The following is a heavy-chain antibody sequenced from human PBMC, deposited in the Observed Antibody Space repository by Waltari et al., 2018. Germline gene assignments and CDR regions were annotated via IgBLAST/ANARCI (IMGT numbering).Heavy chain of an antibody. CDR3: AREVAYGDYLGRFDI. J-gene: IGHJ3*02. CDR1: SYSIPDGYY. CDR2: IHHSGSA. D-gene: IGHD4-17*01. V-gene: IGHV4-38-2*02. Sequence: QVQLQESGPGLVKPSETLSLTCIVSSYSIPDGYYWGWIRQTPGQGLEWLGSIHHSGSAYYNAPLKSRATMSVDTSKNQFSLRLRSVTAADTALYYCAREVAYGDYLGRFDIWGQGTTVTVSS.